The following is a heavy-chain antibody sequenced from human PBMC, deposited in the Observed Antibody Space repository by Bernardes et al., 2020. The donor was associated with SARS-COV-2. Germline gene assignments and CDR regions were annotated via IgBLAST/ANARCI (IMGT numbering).Heavy chain of an antibody. Sequence: GESLKISCKGSGYSFSTYWIGWVRQMPGKGLEWMGIIYPGDSDTRYSPSFQGQVSISADKSISTAYLQWSSLKASDTAIYYCARNSGSYFDYWGQGTLVTVSS. J-gene: IGHJ4*02. CDR1: GYSFSTYW. D-gene: IGHD1-26*01. CDR2: IYPGDSDT. V-gene: IGHV5-51*01. CDR3: ARNSGSYFDY.